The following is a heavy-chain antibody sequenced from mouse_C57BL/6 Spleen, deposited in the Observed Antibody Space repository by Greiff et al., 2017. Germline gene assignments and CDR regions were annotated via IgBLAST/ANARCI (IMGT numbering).Heavy chain of an antibody. CDR1: GYTFTSYW. CDR2: IDPSDSYT. J-gene: IGHJ2*01. V-gene: IGHV1-59*01. Sequence: QVQLQQPGAELVRPGTSVKLSCKASGYTFTSYWMHWVKQRPGQGLEWIGVIDPSDSYTNYNQKFKGKATLTVDTSSSTAYMQLSSLTSEDSAVYYCARKSGTNYFDYWGQGTTLTVSS. CDR3: ARKSGTNYFDY. D-gene: IGHD4-1*01.